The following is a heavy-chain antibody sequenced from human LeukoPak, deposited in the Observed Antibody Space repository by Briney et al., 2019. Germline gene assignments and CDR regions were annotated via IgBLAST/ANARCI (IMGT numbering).Heavy chain of an antibody. V-gene: IGHV3-30*02. CDR1: GFTFSSYG. CDR2: IRYDGSNN. D-gene: IGHD3-22*01. Sequence: GGSLRLSCAASGFTFSSYGMHWVRQAPGKGLEWVAFIRYDGSNNYYADSVKGRFTISRDNSENTLYLQMNSLRAEDTAVYYCAKDPDSSAPGAFDIWGQGTMVTVSS. J-gene: IGHJ3*02. CDR3: AKDPDSSAPGAFDI.